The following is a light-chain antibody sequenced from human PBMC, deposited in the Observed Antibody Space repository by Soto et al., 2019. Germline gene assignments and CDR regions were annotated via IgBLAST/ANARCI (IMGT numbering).Light chain of an antibody. CDR1: QSVSSY. V-gene: IGKV3-11*01. J-gene: IGKJ5*01. CDR3: QQRSNWAIT. Sequence: EIVLTQSPATLSLSPGERATLSCRASQSVSSYLAWYQQKPGQAPRLLIYDASNRATGIPARFSGSGSGTDFTLTISSLAPEDFAVYYCQQRSNWAITFGQGTRLEIK. CDR2: DAS.